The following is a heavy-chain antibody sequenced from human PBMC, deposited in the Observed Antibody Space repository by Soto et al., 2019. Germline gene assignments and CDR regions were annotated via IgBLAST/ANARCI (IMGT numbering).Heavy chain of an antibody. Sequence: TVSGGSISSGGYYWSWIRQHPGKGLEWIGYIYYSGSTYYNPSLKSRVTISVDTSKNQFSLKLSSVTAADTAVYYCAREDCTNGVCSYGMDVWGQGTTVTVSS. V-gene: IGHV4-31*02. CDR3: AREDCTNGVCSYGMDV. D-gene: IGHD2-8*01. J-gene: IGHJ6*02. CDR1: GGSISSGGYY. CDR2: IYYSGST.